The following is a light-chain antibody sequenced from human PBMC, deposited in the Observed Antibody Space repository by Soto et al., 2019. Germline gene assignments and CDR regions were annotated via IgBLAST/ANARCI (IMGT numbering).Light chain of an antibody. Sequence: QAVVTQPPSVSGAPGQRVTISCTGSSSNIGAVYDVHGYQQLPGTAPKLLIYGNSNRPSGVPDRFSGSKSGTSASLAITGLQAEDEADYYCQSYDSSLSGWVFGGGTKLTVL. V-gene: IGLV1-40*01. J-gene: IGLJ3*02. CDR2: GNS. CDR3: QSYDSSLSGWV. CDR1: SSNIGAVYD.